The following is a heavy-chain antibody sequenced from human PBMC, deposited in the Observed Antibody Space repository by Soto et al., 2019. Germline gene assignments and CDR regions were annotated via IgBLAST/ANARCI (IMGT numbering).Heavy chain of an antibody. CDR1: GRSISPFY. CDR3: AAVGGYYGDYPNFDY. J-gene: IGHJ4*02. CDR2: VYYSGTT. Sequence: PSETLSLTCSVSGRSISPFYWSWIRQPPGKGLEWIGSVYYSGTTNYNPSLKSRVTMSVDTSKNRFSLKLTSVTAADTAVYYCAAVGGYYGDYPNFDYWGRGTLVTVSS. D-gene: IGHD4-17*01. V-gene: IGHV4-59*01.